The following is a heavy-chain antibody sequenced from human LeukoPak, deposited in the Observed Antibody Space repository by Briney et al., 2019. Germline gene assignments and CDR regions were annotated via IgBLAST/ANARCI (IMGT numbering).Heavy chain of an antibody. CDR2: IYTSGST. J-gene: IGHJ4*02. Sequence: SETLSLTCTVSGGSISSYYWSWIRQPPGKGLEWIGYIYTSGSTNYNPSLKSQVTISVDTSKNQFSLKLSSVTAADTAVYYCARHECSGSYYFFDYWGQGTLVTVSS. V-gene: IGHV4-4*09. CDR3: ARHECSGSYYFFDY. D-gene: IGHD1-26*01. CDR1: GGSISSYY.